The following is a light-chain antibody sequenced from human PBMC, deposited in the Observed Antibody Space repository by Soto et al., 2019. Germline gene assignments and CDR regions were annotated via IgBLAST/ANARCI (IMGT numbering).Light chain of an antibody. Sequence: EIVLTQSPATLSLSPGERATLSCRASQSVSSYLAWYQQKPGQAPRLLIYDASNRATGIPARFSGSGSGTDFTHTISSIESEDFAVYYCQQRSNWPPITFGQGTRLEIK. V-gene: IGKV3-11*01. CDR2: DAS. CDR1: QSVSSY. CDR3: QQRSNWPPIT. J-gene: IGKJ5*01.